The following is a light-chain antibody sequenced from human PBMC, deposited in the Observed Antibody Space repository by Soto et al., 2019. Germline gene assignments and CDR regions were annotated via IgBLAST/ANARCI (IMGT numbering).Light chain of an antibody. J-gene: IGKJ1*01. CDR3: QQYNNWPET. CDR1: QSLNRD. CDR2: GAS. Sequence: IVMTQSPATLSMSPGERATLSCRASQSLNRDLAWYQQKPGQSPRLLIFGASIRATGIPASFSGSGSGTEFTHTIGSLQSEDCALYYCQQYNNWPETFGQGTKVDIK. V-gene: IGKV3-15*01.